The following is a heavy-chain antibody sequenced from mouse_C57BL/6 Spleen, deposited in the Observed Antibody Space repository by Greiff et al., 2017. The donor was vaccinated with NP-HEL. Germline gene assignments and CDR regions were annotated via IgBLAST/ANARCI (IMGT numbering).Heavy chain of an antibody. CDR2: ISSGSSTI. Sequence: EVHLVESGGGLVKPGGSLKLSCAASGFTFSDYGMHWVRQAPEKGLEWVAYISSGSSTIYYADTVKGRFTIARDNAKNTLFLQMTSLRSEDTAMYYCARPDWDAWYFDVWGTGTTVTVSS. D-gene: IGHD4-1*01. CDR1: GFTFSDYG. J-gene: IGHJ1*03. CDR3: ARPDWDAWYFDV. V-gene: IGHV5-17*01.